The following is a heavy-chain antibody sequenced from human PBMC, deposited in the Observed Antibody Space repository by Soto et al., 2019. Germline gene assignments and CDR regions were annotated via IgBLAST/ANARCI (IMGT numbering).Heavy chain of an antibody. D-gene: IGHD2-2*01. V-gene: IGHV4-30-4*01. J-gene: IGHJ4*02. CDR3: ARQLVPAAYFDY. Sequence: PSETLSLTCTVSGGSISSGDYYWSWIRQPPGKGLEWIGYIYYSGSTYYNPSLKSRVTISVYTSKNQFSLKLSSVTAADTAVYYCARQLVPAAYFDYWGQGTLVTVSS. CDR2: IYYSGST. CDR1: GGSISSGDYY.